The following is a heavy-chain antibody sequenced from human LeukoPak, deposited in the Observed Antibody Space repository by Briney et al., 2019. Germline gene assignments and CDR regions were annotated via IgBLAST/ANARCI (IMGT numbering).Heavy chain of an antibody. Sequence: SETLSLTCTVSGGSISSYYWSWIRQPPGKGLEWIGYIYYSGSTNYNPSLKSRVTISVDTSKNQFSLKLSSVTAADTAVYYCAKDRYYGSGSLDYWGQGTLVTVSS. CDR2: IYYSGST. D-gene: IGHD3-10*01. J-gene: IGHJ4*02. CDR1: GGSISSYY. V-gene: IGHV4-59*01. CDR3: AKDRYYGSGSLDY.